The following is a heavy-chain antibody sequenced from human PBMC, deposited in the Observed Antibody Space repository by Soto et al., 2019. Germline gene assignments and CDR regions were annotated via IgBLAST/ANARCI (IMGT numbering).Heavy chain of an antibody. CDR3: AKAFWSILYWTNYGMDV. CDR2: ISYDGSNK. CDR1: GFTLSSYG. J-gene: IGHJ6*02. D-gene: IGHD2-15*01. Sequence: SVRLPCGASGFTLSSYGMHGGRQSPCKGLEWLAVISYDGSNKYYAASVKGRFTISRDNSKNTPYLQMNSLRAEDTAVYYCAKAFWSILYWTNYGMDVWGQGTTVTVSS. V-gene: IGHV3-30*18.